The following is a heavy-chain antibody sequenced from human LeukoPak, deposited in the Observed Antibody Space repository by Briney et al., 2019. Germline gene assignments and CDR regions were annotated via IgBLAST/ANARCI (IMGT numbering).Heavy chain of an antibody. Sequence: PGGSLRLSCAASGFTVSSNYMSWVRQAPGKGLEWVSVIYSGGSTYYADSVKGRFTISRDNSKNTLYLQMNSLRAEDTAVYYCARDPGEYQSAFDIWGQGTMVTVPS. V-gene: IGHV3-66*01. CDR3: ARDPGEYQSAFDI. CDR1: GFTVSSNY. D-gene: IGHD2-2*01. CDR2: IYSGGST. J-gene: IGHJ3*02.